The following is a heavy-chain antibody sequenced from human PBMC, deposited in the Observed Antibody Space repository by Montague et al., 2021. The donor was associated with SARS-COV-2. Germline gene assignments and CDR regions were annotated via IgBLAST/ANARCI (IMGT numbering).Heavy chain of an antibody. V-gene: IGHV4-34*01. CDR1: GGSFSGYY. D-gene: IGHD6-13*01. CDR3: ARDRYSSSWYGQKYYFDY. Sequence: SETLSLTCAVYGGSFSGYYWSWIRQPPGKGLEWIGEINHSGSTNYNPSLKSRVTISVDTSKNQFSLTLSSVTAADTAVYYCARDRYSSSWYGQKYYFDYWGQGTLVTVSS. J-gene: IGHJ4*02. CDR2: INHSGST.